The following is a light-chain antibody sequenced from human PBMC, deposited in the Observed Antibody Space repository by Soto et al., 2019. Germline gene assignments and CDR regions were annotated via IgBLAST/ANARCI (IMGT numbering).Light chain of an antibody. J-gene: IGKJ2*01. CDR2: GAS. CDR3: QQYHNWPPQYT. V-gene: IGKV3-15*01. Sequence: EIVMTQSPASLSVSPGDGATLSCRASQTVASNLAWYQQKPGQGPRLLIHGASTRAAGVPARFSGSGSGTGLNFTHSSRQSEDFAVYYCQQYHNWPPQYTFGQGTKLQIK. CDR1: QTVASN.